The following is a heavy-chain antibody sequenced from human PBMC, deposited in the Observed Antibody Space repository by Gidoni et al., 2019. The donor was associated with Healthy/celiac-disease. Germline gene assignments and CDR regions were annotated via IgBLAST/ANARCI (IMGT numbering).Heavy chain of an antibody. CDR3: AREVAAALDP. D-gene: IGHD2-15*01. J-gene: IGHJ5*02. V-gene: IGHV4-34*01. Sequence: QVQLQQWGAGLLKPSETLPPTCAVHGGSFSGYYWSWIRQPPGKGLEWIGEINHSGSTNYNPSLKSRVTISVDTSKSQFSLKLSSVTAADTAVYYCAREVAAALDPWGQGTLVTVSS. CDR1: GGSFSGYY. CDR2: INHSGST.